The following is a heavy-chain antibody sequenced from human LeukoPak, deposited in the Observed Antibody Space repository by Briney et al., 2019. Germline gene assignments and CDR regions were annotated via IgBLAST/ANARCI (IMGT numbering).Heavy chain of an antibody. Sequence: PGGSLRLSCAASGFSVSGNYMSWVRQSPGKGLEWVSAIYLTGTTHYADSVKGRFTISRDNSKNALNLQMNSLRVEDTAVYYCAAAYCGGGCYSDNHYYFMDLWGRGTTVTVSS. CDR2: IYLTGTT. D-gene: IGHD2-21*02. CDR3: AAAYCGGGCYSDNHYYFMDL. V-gene: IGHV3-53*01. CDR1: GFSVSGNY. J-gene: IGHJ6*03.